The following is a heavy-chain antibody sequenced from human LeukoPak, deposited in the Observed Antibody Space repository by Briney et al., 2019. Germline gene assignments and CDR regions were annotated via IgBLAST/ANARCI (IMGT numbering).Heavy chain of an antibody. Sequence: SLKVSCKASGGTFSSDAISWVRQAPGQGLEWMGGIIPKLGTANYAQKFRGRVTITADESTTTVYMELSSLRSEDTAVYYCAREKGSWGVFDYWGQGTLVTVSS. CDR2: IIPKLGTA. CDR3: AREKGSWGVFDY. CDR1: GGTFSSDA. J-gene: IGHJ4*02. V-gene: IGHV1-69*01. D-gene: IGHD1-26*01.